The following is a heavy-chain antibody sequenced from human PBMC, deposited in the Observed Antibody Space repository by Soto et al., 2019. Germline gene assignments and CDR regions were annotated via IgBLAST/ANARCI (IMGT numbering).Heavy chain of an antibody. Sequence: ETLSLHCTVSGGYISSSSYYWGWIRQPPGKGLEWIGSIYYSGSTYYNPSLKSRVTISVDTSKNQFSLKLSSVTAADTAVYYCARRPYGSGSNYYGMDVWGQGTTVTVSS. CDR2: IYYSGST. CDR3: ARRPYGSGSNYYGMDV. J-gene: IGHJ6*02. D-gene: IGHD3-10*01. V-gene: IGHV4-39*01. CDR1: GGYISSSSYY.